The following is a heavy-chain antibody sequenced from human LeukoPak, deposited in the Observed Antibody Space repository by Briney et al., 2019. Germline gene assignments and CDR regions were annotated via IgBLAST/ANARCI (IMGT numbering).Heavy chain of an antibody. CDR3: AGDAAPIGEWWFDP. CDR2: ISSSSSTI. D-gene: IGHD2-15*01. Sequence: GGSLRLSCAASGFTFSSYSMNWVRQAPGKGLEWVSYISSSSSTIYYADSVKGRFTISRDNAKNSLYLQMNSLRAEDTAVYYCAGDAAPIGEWWFDPWGQGTLVTVSS. V-gene: IGHV3-48*01. CDR1: GFTFSSYS. J-gene: IGHJ5*02.